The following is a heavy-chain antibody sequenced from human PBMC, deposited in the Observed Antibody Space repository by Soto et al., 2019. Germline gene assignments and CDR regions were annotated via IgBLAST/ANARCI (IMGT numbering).Heavy chain of an antibody. J-gene: IGHJ4*02. V-gene: IGHV1-18*04. D-gene: IGHD2-15*01. CDR3: ARDMGGRYCTGNNCYAPYVPSFDY. CDR1: GYTFTSYG. Sequence: QVQLVQSGAEVKKPGASVKVSCKASGYTFTSYGISWVRQAPGQGLEWMGWISAYNGNTKYAQKVQGRVTMTTDTSTSIAYMELRSLRSDDTAVYYCARDMGGRYCTGNNCYAPYVPSFDYWGQGTLVTVSS. CDR2: ISAYNGNT.